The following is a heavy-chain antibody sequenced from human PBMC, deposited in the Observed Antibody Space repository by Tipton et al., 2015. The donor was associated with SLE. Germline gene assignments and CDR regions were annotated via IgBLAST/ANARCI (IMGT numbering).Heavy chain of an antibody. CDR2: INHSGDT. CDR3: ARTSSDSYWGDYFDY. J-gene: IGHJ4*02. V-gene: IGHV4-4*01. CDR1: GGSISSSNW. D-gene: IGHD3-22*01. Sequence: TLSLTCDVSGGSISSSNWWSWVRQPPGKGLEWIGEINHSGDTNYNPSLKSRVTISLDASKNQFSLKLNSVTAADTAVYFCARTSSDSYWGDYFDYWGQGTLVTVSS.